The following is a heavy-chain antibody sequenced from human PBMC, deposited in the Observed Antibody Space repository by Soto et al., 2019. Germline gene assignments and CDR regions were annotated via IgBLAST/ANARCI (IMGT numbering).Heavy chain of an antibody. CDR2: ISGYNGNT. CDR3: AREGPAPYYYYGMDV. J-gene: IGHJ6*02. CDR1: GYSFTTYG. V-gene: IGHV1-18*01. Sequence: QVQLVQSGGEVKKPGASVKVSCKTSGYSFTTYGISWVRQAPGQGLEWMGWISGYNGNTNYAQKLQGRVTMTTDTSTSTAYMELRSLRSDDTAVYYCAREGPAPYYYYGMDVGGQGSTVTVSS.